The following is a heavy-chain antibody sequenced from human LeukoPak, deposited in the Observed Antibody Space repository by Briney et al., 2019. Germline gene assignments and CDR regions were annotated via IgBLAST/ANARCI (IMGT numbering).Heavy chain of an antibody. CDR2: IWYDGSNK. V-gene: IGHV3-33*06. CDR3: AKDRYGSGSPADAFDI. CDR1: GFTFSSYG. D-gene: IGHD3-10*01. J-gene: IGHJ3*02. Sequence: GRSLRLSCAASGFTFSSYGMHWVRQAPGKGLEWVAVIWYDGSNKYYADSVKGRFTISRDNSKNTLYLQMNSLRAEDTAVYYCAKDRYGSGSPADAFDIWGQGTVVTVSS.